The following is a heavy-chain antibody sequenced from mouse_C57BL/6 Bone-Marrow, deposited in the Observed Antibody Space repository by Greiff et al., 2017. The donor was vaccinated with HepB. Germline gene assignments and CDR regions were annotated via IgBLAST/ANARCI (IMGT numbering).Heavy chain of an antibody. CDR1: GYAFTNYL. J-gene: IGHJ3*01. CDR2: INPGSGGT. CDR3: ARRERFAY. Sequence: VQLVESGAELVRPGTSVKVSCKASGYAFTNYLIEWVKQRPGQGLEWIGVINPGSGGTNYNEQFKGKATLTADKSSSTAYMQLSSLTSEDSAVYFCARRERFAYWGQGTLVTVSA. V-gene: IGHV1-54*01.